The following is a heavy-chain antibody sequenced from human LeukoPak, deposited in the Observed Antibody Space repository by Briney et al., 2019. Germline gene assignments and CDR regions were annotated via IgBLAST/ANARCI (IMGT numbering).Heavy chain of an antibody. J-gene: IGHJ4*02. CDR3: ARGALRYFDWLEPYY. CDR2: MNPNSGNT. Sequence: ASVEVSCKASGYTFTSYGINWVRQATGQGLEWMGWMNPNSGNTGYAQKFQGRVTMTRNTSISTAYMELSSLRSEDTAVYYCARGALRYFDWLEPYYWGQGTLVTVSS. CDR1: GYTFTSYG. D-gene: IGHD3-9*01. V-gene: IGHV1-8*01.